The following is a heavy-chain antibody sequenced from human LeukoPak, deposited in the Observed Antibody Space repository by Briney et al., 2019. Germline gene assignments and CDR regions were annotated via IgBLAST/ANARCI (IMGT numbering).Heavy chain of an antibody. CDR3: AKVDGVAAAGTDY. Sequence: GGSLRLSCAASGFTFSSYGMHWVRQAPGKGLEWVAFIRYDGSNKYYADSVKGRFTISRDNSKNTLYLQMNSLRAEDTAVYYCAKVDGVAAAGTDYWGQGTLVTVSS. CDR1: GFTFSSYG. D-gene: IGHD6-13*01. V-gene: IGHV3-30*02. CDR2: IRYDGSNK. J-gene: IGHJ4*02.